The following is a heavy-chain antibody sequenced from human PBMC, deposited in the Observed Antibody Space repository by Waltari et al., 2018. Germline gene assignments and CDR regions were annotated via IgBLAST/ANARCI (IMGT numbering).Heavy chain of an antibody. D-gene: IGHD3-22*01. J-gene: IGHJ3*02. CDR1: GFTFSSYS. V-gene: IGHV3-48*04. CDR2: ISSSSTV. CDR3: ARDPIYDSHAFDI. Sequence: EVQLVESGGGLVQPGGSLRLSCAASGFTFSSYSMNWVRQAPGKGLEWVSYISSSSTVYYADSVKGRVTISRDNAKNSLYLQMNGLRAEDTAVYYCARDPIYDSHAFDIWGQGTMVTVSS.